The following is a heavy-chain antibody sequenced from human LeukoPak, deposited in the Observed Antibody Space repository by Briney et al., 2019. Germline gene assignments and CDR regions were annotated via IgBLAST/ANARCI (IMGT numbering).Heavy chain of an antibody. CDR2: IYYSGSA. CDR1: GGSISSGNYY. Sequence: SETLPLTCTVSGGSISSGNYYWSWIRQPPGKGLEWIGYIYYSGSAYYNPSLKSRVTISVDTSKNQFSLKLSSGTASDTAVYYWARDVRCSSTSCHPGEPYPGMDVWGQGTKVTVSS. CDR3: ARDVRCSSTSCHPGEPYPGMDV. J-gene: IGHJ6*02. D-gene: IGHD2-2*01. V-gene: IGHV4-30-4*01.